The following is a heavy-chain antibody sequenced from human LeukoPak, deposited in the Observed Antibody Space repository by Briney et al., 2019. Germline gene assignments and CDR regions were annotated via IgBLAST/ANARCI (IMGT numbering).Heavy chain of an antibody. J-gene: IGHJ4*02. V-gene: IGHV3-64D*06. D-gene: IGHD5-12*01. CDR1: GFTFSSYA. CDR3: VKGRTVATISLFDY. Sequence: GGSLRLSCSASGFTFSSYAMHWVRQAPGKGLKYVSAISSNGGSTYYADSVKGRFTISRDNSKNTLYLQMSSLRAEDTAVYYCVKGRTVATISLFDYWGQGTLVTVSS. CDR2: ISSNGGST.